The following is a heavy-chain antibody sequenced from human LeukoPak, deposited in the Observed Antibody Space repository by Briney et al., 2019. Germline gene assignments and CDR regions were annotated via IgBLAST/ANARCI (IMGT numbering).Heavy chain of an antibody. CDR3: AREAYCGGPSCFAVSYMDV. J-gene: IGHJ6*03. CDR2: IKQDGSEV. V-gene: IGHV3-7*01. CDR1: GFTFTEYW. Sequence: GGSLRLSCAASGFTFTEYWMAWVRQAPGQRVEWLANIKQDGSEVYYVDSVEGRFTISRDNAKNSVYLQMNSLGVEDTAVYFCAREAYCGGPSCFAVSYMDVWGEGTTVTVYS. D-gene: IGHD2-21*01.